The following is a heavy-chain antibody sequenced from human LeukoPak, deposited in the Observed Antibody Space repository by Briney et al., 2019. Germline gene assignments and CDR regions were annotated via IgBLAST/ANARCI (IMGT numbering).Heavy chain of an antibody. J-gene: IGHJ3*02. Sequence: GGSLRLSCAASGFTFSSYSMNWVRQAPGKGLEWVSSISSSSSYIYYADSVKGRFTISRVNAKNSLYLQMNSLRAEDTAVYYCAMPSSPYYYDSSGLRDAFDIWGQGTMVTVSS. V-gene: IGHV3-21*01. D-gene: IGHD3-22*01. CDR3: AMPSSPYYYDSSGLRDAFDI. CDR2: ISSSSSYI. CDR1: GFTFSSYS.